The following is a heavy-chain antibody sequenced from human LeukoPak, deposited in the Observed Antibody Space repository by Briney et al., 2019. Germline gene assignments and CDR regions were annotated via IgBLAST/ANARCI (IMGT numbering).Heavy chain of an antibody. CDR3: ARHYGAGSYYDNWFDP. CDR2: IYYSGST. CDR1: GGSISSFY. J-gene: IGHJ5*02. V-gene: IGHV4-59*01. D-gene: IGHD3-10*01. Sequence: TPSETLSLTRTVSGGSISSFYWSWIRQPPGKGLEWLGYIYYSGSTDYNPSLRSRVTIPIDTSKNQFSLKLSSVTAADTAVYYCARHYGAGSYYDNWFDPWGQGTLVTVSS.